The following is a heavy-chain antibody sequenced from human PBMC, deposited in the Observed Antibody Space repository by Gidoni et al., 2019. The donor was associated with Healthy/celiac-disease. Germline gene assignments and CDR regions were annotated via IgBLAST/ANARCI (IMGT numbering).Heavy chain of an antibody. V-gene: IGHV4-34*01. CDR3: ARGSPRMATIKYRAFDI. J-gene: IGHJ3*02. CDR1: GGSFSGYY. Sequence: QVQLQQWGAGLLKPSETLSLTCAVYGGSFSGYYWSWIRQPPGKGLEWIGEINHSGSTNYNPSLKSRVTISVDTSKNQFSLKLSSVTAADTAVYYCARGSPRMATIKYRAFDIWGQGTMVTVFS. CDR2: INHSGST. D-gene: IGHD5-12*01.